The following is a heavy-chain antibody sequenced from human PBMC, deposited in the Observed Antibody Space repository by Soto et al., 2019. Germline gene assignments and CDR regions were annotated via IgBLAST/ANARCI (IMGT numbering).Heavy chain of an antibody. V-gene: IGHV4-31*03. CDR3: ARESKGASLQSYGMDV. CDR2: IYYSGST. D-gene: IGHD1-26*01. J-gene: IGHJ6*02. Sequence: KTSETLSLTCTVSGGSISSGGYYWSWIRQHPGKGLEWIGYIYYSGSTYYNPSLESRVTVSVDTSKNQFSLKLSSVTAADTAVYYCARESKGASLQSYGMDVWGQGTTVTVSS. CDR1: GGSISSGGYY.